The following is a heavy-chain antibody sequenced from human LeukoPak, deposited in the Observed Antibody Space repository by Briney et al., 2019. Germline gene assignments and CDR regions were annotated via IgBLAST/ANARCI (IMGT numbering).Heavy chain of an antibody. CDR1: GYSFTSNW. V-gene: IGHV5-10-1*01. Sequence: GESLKISCKGSGYSFTSNWISWLRQMPGKGLEWMGRIDPSDSYTNYSPSFQGHVTISADKSISTAYLQWSSLKASDTAVYYCARQPEGTWFDPWGQGTLVTVPS. D-gene: IGHD1-1*01. CDR3: ARQPEGTWFDP. J-gene: IGHJ5*02. CDR2: IDPSDSYT.